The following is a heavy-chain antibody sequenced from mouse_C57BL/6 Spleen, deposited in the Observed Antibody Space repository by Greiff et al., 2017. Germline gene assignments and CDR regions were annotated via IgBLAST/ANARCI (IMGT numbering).Heavy chain of an antibody. CDR1: GFTFSSYA. V-gene: IGHV5-4*01. Sequence: EVKLMESGGGLVKPGGSLKLSCAASGFTFSSYAMSWVRQTPEKRLEWVATISDGGSYTYYPDNVKGRFTISRDNAKNNLYLQMSHLKSEDTAMYYCAREIGEGDYDYLFAYWGQGTLVTVSA. CDR2: ISDGGSYT. J-gene: IGHJ3*01. D-gene: IGHD2-4*01. CDR3: AREIGEGDYDYLFAY.